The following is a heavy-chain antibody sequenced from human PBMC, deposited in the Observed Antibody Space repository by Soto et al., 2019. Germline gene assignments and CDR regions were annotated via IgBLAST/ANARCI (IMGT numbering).Heavy chain of an antibody. CDR3: AKDGEFYGAGMFYYYYYGMDV. V-gene: IGHV3-30*18. Sequence: QVQLVESGGGVVQPGRSLRLSCAASGFTFSSYGMHWVRQAPGKGLEWVAVISYDGSNKYYADSVKGRFTISRDNSKNTRYLQMNSLRAEDTAVYYCAKDGEFYGAGMFYYYYYGMDVWGQGTTVTASS. CDR1: GFTFSSYG. D-gene: IGHD3-10*01. CDR2: ISYDGSNK. J-gene: IGHJ6*02.